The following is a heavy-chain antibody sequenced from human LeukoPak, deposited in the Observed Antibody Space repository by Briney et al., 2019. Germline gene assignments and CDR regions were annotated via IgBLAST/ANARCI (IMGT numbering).Heavy chain of an antibody. CDR1: GTSMNNYW. CDR3: ARRPYYYDTSNPAYYYYMDV. V-gene: IGHV4-59*08. J-gene: IGHJ6*03. Sequence: SETLSLTCNVSGTSMNNYWWSWIRQPPGTGLEWIGNIYYTGNTNYNPSLKSRVRISVDTSKSQFSLTLRSVSAADTAVYYCARRPYYYDTSNPAYYYYMDVWGKGTTVTVSS. D-gene: IGHD3-22*01. CDR2: IYYTGNT.